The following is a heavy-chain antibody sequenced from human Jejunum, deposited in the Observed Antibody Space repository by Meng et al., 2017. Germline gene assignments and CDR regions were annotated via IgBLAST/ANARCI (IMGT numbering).Heavy chain of an antibody. CDR2: ITSTRTYI. Sequence: GESLKISCAASGFTFSTSNMNWVRQAPGKGLEWVSSITSTRTYIYYADSVKGRFTISRDNAKNSLYLQMNSLRPEDTAVYYCARDGETRDQLWRYDTYAMDVWGQGTTVTVSS. V-gene: IGHV3-21*01. CDR3: ARDGETRDQLWRYDTYAMDV. J-gene: IGHJ6*02. CDR1: GFTFSTSN. D-gene: IGHD7-27*01.